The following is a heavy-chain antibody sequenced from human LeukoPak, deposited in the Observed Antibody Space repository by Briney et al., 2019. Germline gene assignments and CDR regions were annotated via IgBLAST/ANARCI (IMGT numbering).Heavy chain of an antibody. CDR1: GFTFSSYW. D-gene: IGHD6-19*01. CDR2: IKQDGSEK. CDR3: ARVISRPGIAVVGVYYYYYGMDV. V-gene: IGHV3-7*01. Sequence: GGSLRLSCAASGFTFSSYWMSWVRQAPGKGLEWVANIKQDGSEKYYVDSVKGRFTISRDNAKNSLYLQMNSLRAEDTAVYYCARVISRPGIAVVGVYYYYYGMDVWGQGTTVTVSS. J-gene: IGHJ6*02.